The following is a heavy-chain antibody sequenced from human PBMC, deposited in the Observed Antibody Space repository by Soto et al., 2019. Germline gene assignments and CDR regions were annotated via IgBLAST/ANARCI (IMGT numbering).Heavy chain of an antibody. CDR3: ARGHPSGWFDP. Sequence: ASVKISCKASGYTFTGYYMHWVRQAPGQGLEWMGWINPNSGGTNYAQKFQGWVTMTRDTSIRTAYMELGRLRSDDTAVYYCARGHPSGWFDPWGQGTLVTVSS. CDR1: GYTFTGYY. CDR2: INPNSGGT. V-gene: IGHV1-2*04. J-gene: IGHJ5*02.